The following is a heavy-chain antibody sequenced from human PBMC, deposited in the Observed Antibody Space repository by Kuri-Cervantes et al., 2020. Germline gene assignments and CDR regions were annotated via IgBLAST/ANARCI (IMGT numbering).Heavy chain of an antibody. CDR3: ARESYGDYAPLYYYYYYGMDV. J-gene: IGHJ6*02. Sequence: GGSLRLSCAASGSAVSSNYMSWVRQAPGKGLEWVSVIYSGGSTYYADSVKGRFTISRDNSKNTLYLQMNSLRAEDTAVYYCARESYGDYAPLYYYYYYGMDVWGQGTTVTVSS. CDR1: GSAVSSNY. V-gene: IGHV3-53*01. D-gene: IGHD4-17*01. CDR2: IYSGGST.